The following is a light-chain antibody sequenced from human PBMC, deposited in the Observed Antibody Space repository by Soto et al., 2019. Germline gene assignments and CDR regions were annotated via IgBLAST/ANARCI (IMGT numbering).Light chain of an antibody. CDR2: EVS. CDR3: SSYTSSSTYV. CDR1: SSDVGGYNY. Sequence: QSALTQPASVSGSPGQSITISCTGTSSDVGGYNYVSWYQQHPGKAPKLMIYEVSNRPSGFSNRFSGSKSGNTASLTISGLQAEDEADYYCSSYTSSSTYVFGTGTKLTV. V-gene: IGLV2-14*01. J-gene: IGLJ1*01.